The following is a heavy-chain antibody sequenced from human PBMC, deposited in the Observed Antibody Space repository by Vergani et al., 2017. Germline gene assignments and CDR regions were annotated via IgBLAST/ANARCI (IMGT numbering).Heavy chain of an antibody. J-gene: IGHJ6*04. D-gene: IGHD1-26*01. V-gene: IGHV5-51*01. Sequence: VQLVQSGAEVKKPGASVKVSCKASGYTFTSYGISWVRQMPGKGLEWMGIIYPGDSDTRYSPSFQGQVTISADKSISTAYLQWSSLKASDTAMYYCARQAGGVALDVWGKGTTVTVSS. CDR3: ARQAGGVALDV. CDR2: IYPGDSDT. CDR1: GYTFTSYG.